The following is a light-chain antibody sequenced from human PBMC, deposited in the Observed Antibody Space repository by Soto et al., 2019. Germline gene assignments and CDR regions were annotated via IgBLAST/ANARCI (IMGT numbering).Light chain of an antibody. Sequence: QSVLTQPASASGPPGQSITISCTGTSSDVGSYNFVSWYQQHPGKAPKLMISEVSKRPSGVSDRFSGSKSANTASLTISRLQGEDEADYYRCSYAGSSTYVFGAATKVTVL. CDR1: SSDVGSYNF. CDR2: EVS. CDR3: CSYAGSSTYV. V-gene: IGLV2-23*02. J-gene: IGLJ1*01.